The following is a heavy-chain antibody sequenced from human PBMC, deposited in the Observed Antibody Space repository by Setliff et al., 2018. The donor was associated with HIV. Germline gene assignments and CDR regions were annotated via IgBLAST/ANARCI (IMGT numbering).Heavy chain of an antibody. CDR1: GFTFSNYE. Sequence: GGSLRLSCAASGFTFSNYEMNWVRQAPGKGLEWVSYISSSGTTIYYADSVKGRFTISRDNSKNTLYLQMNSLRAEDTAVYYCAKHDSSGCYHHWGQGTLVTVSS. CDR2: ISSSGTTI. V-gene: IGHV3-48*03. D-gene: IGHD3-22*01. J-gene: IGHJ4*02. CDR3: AKHDSSGCYHH.